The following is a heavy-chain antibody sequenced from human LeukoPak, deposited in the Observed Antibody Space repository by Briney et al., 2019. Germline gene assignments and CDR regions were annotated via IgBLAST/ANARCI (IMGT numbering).Heavy chain of an antibody. CDR1: GGSISSSSYY. D-gene: IGHD3-22*01. CDR2: IYYSGST. J-gene: IGHJ4*02. CDR3: ARLKSNYYDSSGYYDY. Sequence: SETLSLTCTVSGGSISSSSYYWGWIRQPPGKGLEWIGSIYYSGSTYYNPSLKSRVTISVDTSKNQFSLKLSSVTAADTAVYYCARLKSNYYDSSGYYDYWGQGTLVTVSS. V-gene: IGHV4-39*01.